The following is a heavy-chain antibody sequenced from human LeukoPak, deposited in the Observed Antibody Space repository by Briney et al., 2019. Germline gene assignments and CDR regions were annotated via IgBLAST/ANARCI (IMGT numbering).Heavy chain of an antibody. D-gene: IGHD3-10*01. Sequence: GGSLRLSCAASGFTFSVCAMNWVRQAPGKGLEWVSYISNSGETTYYADSVKGRFTISRDNTKNSLYLQMNSLRAEDTAVYYCTRSGDGAFDNWGQGSTVTVSS. J-gene: IGHJ3*02. V-gene: IGHV3-48*03. CDR2: ISNSGETT. CDR3: TRSGDGAFDN. CDR1: GFTFSVCA.